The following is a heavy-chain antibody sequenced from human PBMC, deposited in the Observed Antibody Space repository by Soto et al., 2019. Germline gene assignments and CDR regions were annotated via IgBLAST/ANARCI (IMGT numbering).Heavy chain of an antibody. CDR2: SSYNGGT. CDR1: TDSSSFTNSY. D-gene: IGHD3-10*01. J-gene: IGHJ4*02. V-gene: IGHV4-39*01. Sequence: LSLTCTVSTDSSSFTNSYWGWIPQPPGKGLQWIGSSSYNGGTFYNPSLKGRVVISFDTSKKQSSLQVTSVTAADTAVYFCARHRIEVVWRGFDFWGQGSPVTVSS. CDR3: ARHRIEVVWRGFDF.